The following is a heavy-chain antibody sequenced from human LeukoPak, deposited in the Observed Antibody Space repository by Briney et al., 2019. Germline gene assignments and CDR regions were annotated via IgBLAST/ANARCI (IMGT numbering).Heavy chain of an antibody. CDR2: ISAYNGNT. J-gene: IGHJ6*02. CDR3: ARDPLSSTWSNYYHAMDV. Sequence: ASVKVSCKASDYSFTSYAINWVRQAPGQGLEWLGWISAYNGNTNYAQKLQDRVTLTTEASTSTAYLELRSLTSDDTAVYYCARDPLSSTWSNYYHAMDVWGPGTTVTVSS. CDR1: DYSFTSYA. V-gene: IGHV1-18*01. D-gene: IGHD6-19*01.